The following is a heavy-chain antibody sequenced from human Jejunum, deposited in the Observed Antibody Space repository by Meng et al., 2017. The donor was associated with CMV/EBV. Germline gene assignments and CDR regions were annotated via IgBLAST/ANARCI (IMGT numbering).Heavy chain of an antibody. CDR2: ISGASTYI. J-gene: IGHJ5*02. CDR1: GFTCSNDH. CDR3: TRSYENGDPNWFDP. D-gene: IGHD4-17*01. Sequence: ASGFTCSNDHMNEVRQAPGKGLEWVSSISGASTYIYYADSVEGRFTVSRDNVKNSLFLQMNSLRVEDTAVYYCTRSYENGDPNWFDPWGQGTLVTVSS. V-gene: IGHV3-21*01.